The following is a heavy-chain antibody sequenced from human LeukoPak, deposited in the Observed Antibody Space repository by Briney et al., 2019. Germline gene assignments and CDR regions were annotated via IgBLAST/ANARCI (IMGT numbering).Heavy chain of an antibody. CDR1: GFTFSSYP. CDR3: ARDRPGSGSYRYYYYMDV. Sequence: GGSLRLSCAASGFTFSSYPTHWVRQAPGKGLEWVAVISYDGSNQYSADSVKGRFTISRDNSKNTLYLQMNSLRAEDTAVYYCARDRPGSGSYRYYYYMDVWGKGTTVTVSS. D-gene: IGHD3-10*01. J-gene: IGHJ6*03. CDR2: ISYDGSNQ. V-gene: IGHV3-30*03.